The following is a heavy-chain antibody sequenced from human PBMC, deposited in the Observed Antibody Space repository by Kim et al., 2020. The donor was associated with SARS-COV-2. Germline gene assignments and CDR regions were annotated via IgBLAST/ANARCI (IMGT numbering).Heavy chain of an antibody. Sequence: TLSLTCAISGDIVSTNSAAWNWIRQSPSRGLEWLGRTYYRSKWYTDYAGSVKSRITINADTSKNQFSLQLISVSPEDTAIYYCARDTPGQKAFDIWGQGTMVTVSS. J-gene: IGHJ3*02. CDR3: ARDTPGQKAFDI. CDR1: GDIVSTNSAA. V-gene: IGHV6-1*01. CDR2: TYYRSKWYT.